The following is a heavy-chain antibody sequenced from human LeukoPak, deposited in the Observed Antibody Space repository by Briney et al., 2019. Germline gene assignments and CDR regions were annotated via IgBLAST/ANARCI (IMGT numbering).Heavy chain of an antibody. Sequence: GGSLRLSCAASGFTVSSNYMSWVRQAPGKGLEWVSVIYSGGSTYYADSVKGRFTISRDNSKNTLYLQMNSLRAEDTAVYYCARDPRQYSHGDDWGQGTLVTVSS. CDR1: GFTVSSNY. CDR2: IYSGGST. CDR3: ARDPRQYSHGDD. D-gene: IGHD5-18*01. J-gene: IGHJ4*02. V-gene: IGHV3-66*01.